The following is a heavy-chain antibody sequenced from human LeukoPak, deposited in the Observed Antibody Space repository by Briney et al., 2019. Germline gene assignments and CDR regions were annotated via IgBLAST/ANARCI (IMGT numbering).Heavy chain of an antibody. CDR1: GYSFSSYW. D-gene: IGHD2-8*02. V-gene: IGHV5-51*01. J-gene: IGHJ5*02. Sequence: GESLKISCRGSGYSFSSYWIGWVRQMPGKGLEWLVINYPGDSDTRFRTSFQGPVTISAEKSISTAYLQWSSLKASDTAMYYCARHTTAGWFDPWGQGTLVTVSS. CDR3: ARHTTAGWFDP. CDR2: NYPGDSDT.